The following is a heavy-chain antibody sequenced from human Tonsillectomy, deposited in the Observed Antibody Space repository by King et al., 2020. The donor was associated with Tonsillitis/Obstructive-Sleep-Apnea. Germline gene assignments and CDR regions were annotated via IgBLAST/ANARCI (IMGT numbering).Heavy chain of an antibody. V-gene: IGHV4-34*01. J-gene: IGHJ4*02. CDR3: ARVHYYDSSGYYIDY. CDR1: GGSFSGYY. CDR2: INHSGST. Sequence: VQLPQWGAELLKPSETLSLTCAVYGGSFSGYYWSWLRQPPGKGLEWIGEINHSGSTNYNPSLKSRVTISVDTSKNQFSLKLSSVTAADTAVYYCARVHYYDSSGYYIDYWGQGTLVTVSS. D-gene: IGHD3-22*01.